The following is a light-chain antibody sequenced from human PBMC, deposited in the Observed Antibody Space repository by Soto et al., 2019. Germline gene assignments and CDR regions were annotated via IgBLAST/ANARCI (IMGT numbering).Light chain of an antibody. Sequence: QSALTQPASVSGSPGRSITISCTGTSSDVGGYSYVSWYQQRPGKAPKLMIYDVTSRPSGVSNRFSGSKSGNTASLTISGLQAEDEADYYCSSYTSSSTVLFGGGTKVTVL. V-gene: IGLV2-14*01. J-gene: IGLJ2*01. CDR3: SSYTSSSTVL. CDR2: DVT. CDR1: SSDVGGYSY.